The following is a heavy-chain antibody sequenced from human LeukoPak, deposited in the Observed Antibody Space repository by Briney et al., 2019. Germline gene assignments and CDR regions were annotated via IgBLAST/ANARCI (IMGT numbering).Heavy chain of an antibody. CDR3: ARDRIAAAGYFDY. CDR2: IKQDGSEK. CDR1: GFTFSSYW. D-gene: IGHD6-13*01. V-gene: IGHV3-7*01. J-gene: IGHJ4*02. Sequence: TGGSLRLSCAASGFTFSSYWMSWVRQAPGKGLEWVANIKQDGSEKYYVDSVKGRLTISRDNAKNSLYLQMNSLRAEDTAVYYCARDRIAAAGYFDYWGQGTLVTVSS.